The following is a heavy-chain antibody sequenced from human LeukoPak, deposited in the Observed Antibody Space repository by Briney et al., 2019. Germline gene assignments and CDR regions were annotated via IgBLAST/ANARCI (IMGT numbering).Heavy chain of an antibody. CDR2: IWYDGSNK. Sequence: GGSLRLSCAASGFTFSSYGMHWVRQALGRGLDWVAVIWYDGSNKYYADSVKGRFTISRDNSKNTLYLQMNSLRAEDTAVYYCAREGYYYDSSGYYYFDYWGQGTLVTVSS. D-gene: IGHD3-22*01. CDR3: AREGYYYDSSGYYYFDY. CDR1: GFTFSSYG. V-gene: IGHV3-33*01. J-gene: IGHJ4*02.